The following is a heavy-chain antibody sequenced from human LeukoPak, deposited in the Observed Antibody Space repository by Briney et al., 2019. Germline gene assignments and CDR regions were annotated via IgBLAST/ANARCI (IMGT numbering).Heavy chain of an antibody. D-gene: IGHD6-19*01. Sequence: GGSLRLSCAASGFTFSSYGMYWVRQAPGKGLEWVALIWFDGSSQNYADSVKGRFTISRDNSKHKLYLQMNSLRGEDTAVYYCARGSDGWFAFDYWGQGILVTVSS. CDR2: IWFDGSSQ. CDR3: ARGSDGWFAFDY. V-gene: IGHV3-33*01. CDR1: GFTFSSYG. J-gene: IGHJ4*02.